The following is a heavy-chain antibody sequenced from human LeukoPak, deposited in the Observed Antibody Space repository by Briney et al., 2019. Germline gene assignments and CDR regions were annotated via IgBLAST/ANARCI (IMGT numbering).Heavy chain of an antibody. Sequence: GGSLRLSCAASGFTFSRYEMHWVRQAPGKGLEWVSYVRSSGSTIYYADSVKGRFTISRDNAKNSLYLQMNSLRAEDTVVYYCARDPNPPGMDVWGKGTTVTVSS. CDR3: ARDPNPPGMDV. J-gene: IGHJ6*04. CDR1: GFTFSRYE. CDR2: VRSSGSTI. V-gene: IGHV3-48*03.